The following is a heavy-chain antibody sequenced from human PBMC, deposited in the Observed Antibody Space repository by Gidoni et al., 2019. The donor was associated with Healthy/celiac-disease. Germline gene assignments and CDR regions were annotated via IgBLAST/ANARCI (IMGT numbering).Heavy chain of an antibody. D-gene: IGHD6-13*01. CDR3: ARDLGYSSFLLYYYYGMDV. J-gene: IGHJ6*02. V-gene: IGHV1-46*01. Sequence: QVQLVQSGAEVKKPGASVKVSCKASGYTFTSYYMHWVRQAPGQGLEWMGIINPSGGSTSYAQKFQGRVTMTRDTSMSTVYMELSSLRSEDTAVYYCARDLGYSSFLLYYYYGMDVWGQGTTVTVSS. CDR1: GYTFTSYY. CDR2: INPSGGST.